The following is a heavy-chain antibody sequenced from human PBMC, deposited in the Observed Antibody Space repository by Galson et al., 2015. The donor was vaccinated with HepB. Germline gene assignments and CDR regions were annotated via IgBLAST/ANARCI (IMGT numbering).Heavy chain of an antibody. D-gene: IGHD3-9*01. CDR1: GFSLNKFA. CDR2: ISYDGGND. CDR3: VRGGVHYFDWLPEVVTSFDY. V-gene: IGHV3-30-3*01. Sequence: SLRLSCAASGFSLNKFAMHWVRQSPVKGLEWVALISYDGGNDYYSDSVKGRFTISRDNSKNTLYLQMNNLRTEDTAMYYCVRGGVHYFDWLPEVVTSFDYRGQGTLVTVSS. J-gene: IGHJ4*02.